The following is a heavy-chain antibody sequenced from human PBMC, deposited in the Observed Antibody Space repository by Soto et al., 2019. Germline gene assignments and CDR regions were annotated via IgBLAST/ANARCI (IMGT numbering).Heavy chain of an antibody. D-gene: IGHD3-10*01. CDR2: ISSSSSYT. J-gene: IGHJ5*02. CDR3: ARDEYYYGSGNKNWFDP. Sequence: QVQLVESGGGLVKPGGSLRLSCAASGFTFSDYYMSWIRQAPGKGLEWVSYISSSSSYTNYADSVKGRFTISRDNAKNSLYLQMNSLRAEDTAVYYCARDEYYYGSGNKNWFDPWGQGTLVSVSS. V-gene: IGHV3-11*05. CDR1: GFTFSDYY.